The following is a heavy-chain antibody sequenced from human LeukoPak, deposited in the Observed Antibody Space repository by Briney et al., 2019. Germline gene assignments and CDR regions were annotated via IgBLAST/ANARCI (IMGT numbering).Heavy chain of an antibody. D-gene: IGHD3-10*01. J-gene: IGHJ3*02. Sequence: PSETLSLTCAVYGGSFSGYYWSWIRQPPGKGLEWIGEINHSGSTNYNPSLKSRVTISVDTSKNQFSLKLSSVTAADTAVYYCALETMVRGVIIRAFDIWGQRTMVTVSS. CDR2: INHSGST. CDR1: GGSFSGYY. V-gene: IGHV4-34*01. CDR3: ALETMVRGVIIRAFDI.